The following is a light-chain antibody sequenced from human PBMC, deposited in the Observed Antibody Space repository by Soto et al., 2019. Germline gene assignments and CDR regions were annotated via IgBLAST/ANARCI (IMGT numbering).Light chain of an antibody. CDR1: QTISGNS. J-gene: IGKJ1*01. CDR2: GAS. Sequence: IILTQSPGTLSLSPGERATLSCRASQTISGNSLAWYQQRPDHSPRLLIYGASSRATGMPDRFVGSGSGRDLTLTISRLEPDDLAVYSCQQYEPSPRAFGQGAKLEIK. V-gene: IGKV3-20*01. CDR3: QQYEPSPRA.